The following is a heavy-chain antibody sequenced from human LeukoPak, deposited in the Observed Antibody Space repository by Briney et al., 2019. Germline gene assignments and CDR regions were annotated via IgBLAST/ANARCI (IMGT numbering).Heavy chain of an antibody. J-gene: IGHJ4*02. Sequence: GGPLRLSCAASGFTFSSYSMNWVRQAPGKGLEWVSSISSGSSYIYYADSVKGRFTISRDNTKNSLYLQMNSLRAEDTAVYYCARDLGYDFSDYWGQGTLVTVSS. D-gene: IGHD3-3*01. CDR2: ISSGSSYI. CDR1: GFTFSSYS. V-gene: IGHV3-21*01. CDR3: ARDLGYDFSDY.